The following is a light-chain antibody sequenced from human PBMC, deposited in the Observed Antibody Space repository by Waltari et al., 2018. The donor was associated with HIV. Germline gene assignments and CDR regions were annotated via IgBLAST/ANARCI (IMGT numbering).Light chain of an antibody. V-gene: IGKV3-15*01. CDR1: QSVSSN. CDR3: HQYNNWPQT. J-gene: IGKJ1*01. CDR2: GAS. Sequence: EIVMTQSPATLSVSPGVRANLSCRASQSVSSNLAWYQQKPGQAPRVLIYGASTRATGIPARFSGSGSGTEFTLTISSLQSEDFAVYYCHQYNNWPQTFGQGTKVEIK.